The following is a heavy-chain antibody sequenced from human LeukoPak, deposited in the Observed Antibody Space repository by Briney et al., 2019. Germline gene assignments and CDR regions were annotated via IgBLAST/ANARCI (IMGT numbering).Heavy chain of an antibody. CDR1: GFTFSSYA. V-gene: IGHV3-30*18. CDR2: ISYDGDSK. J-gene: IGHJ4*01. Sequence: GGSLRLSCSASGFTFSSYAMHWVRQAPGKGLEWVAVISYDGDSKYYADSLKGRFTISRDNSKNTLYLQMNSLRPEDTALYYCAKDPGSIRNHFDYWGQGTLVPVSS. D-gene: IGHD1-14*01. CDR3: AKDPGSIRNHFDY.